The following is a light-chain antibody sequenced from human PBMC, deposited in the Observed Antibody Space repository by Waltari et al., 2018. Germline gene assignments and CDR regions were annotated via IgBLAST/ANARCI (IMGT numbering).Light chain of an antibody. CDR1: QSISTS. CDR3: QQHDNLPLT. Sequence: IQMTQSPSSLSASVGDRVTITCRASQSISTSLNWYQQIPGKAPKLLIYVASTLQSGVPSRFSGSGSGTDFSLTISSLQPEDIATYYCQQHDNLPLTFGPGTKVEIK. V-gene: IGKV1-39*01. J-gene: IGKJ3*01. CDR2: VAS.